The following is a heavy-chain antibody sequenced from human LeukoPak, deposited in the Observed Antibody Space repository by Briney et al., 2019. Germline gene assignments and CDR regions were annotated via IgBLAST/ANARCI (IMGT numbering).Heavy chain of an antibody. CDR2: INPNSGGT. D-gene: IGHD2-21*02. CDR3: ARDSGCGGDCYAHYYYSYGMDV. J-gene: IGHJ6*02. Sequence: ASVKVSCKASGYTFTGYYMHWVRQAPGQGLEWMGWINPNSGGTNYAQKFQGRVTMTRDTSISTAYMELSRLRSDDTAVYYCARDSGCGGDCYAHYYYSYGMDVWGQGTTVTVSS. CDR1: GYTFTGYY. V-gene: IGHV1-2*02.